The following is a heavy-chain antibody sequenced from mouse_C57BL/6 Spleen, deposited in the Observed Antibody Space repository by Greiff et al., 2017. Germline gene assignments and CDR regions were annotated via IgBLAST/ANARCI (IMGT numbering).Heavy chain of an antibody. CDR2: IYPGDGDT. CDR3: ARRDYGYGDYAMDY. V-gene: IGHV1-80*01. CDR1: GYAFSSYW. Sequence: QVQLKESGAELVKPGASVKISCKASGYAFSSYWMNWVKQRPGKGLEWIGQIYPGDGDTNYNGKFKGKATLTADKSSSTAYMQLSSLTSEDSAVYVCARRDYGYGDYAMDYWGQGTSVTVSS. J-gene: IGHJ4*01. D-gene: IGHD2-2*01.